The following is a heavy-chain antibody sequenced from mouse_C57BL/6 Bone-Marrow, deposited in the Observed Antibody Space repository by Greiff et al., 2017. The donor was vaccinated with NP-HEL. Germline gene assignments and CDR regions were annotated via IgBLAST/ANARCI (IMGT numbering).Heavy chain of an antibody. J-gene: IGHJ4*01. V-gene: IGHV6-3*01. CDR1: GFTFSNYW. D-gene: IGHD2-3*01. Sequence: EVKLQESGGGLVQPGGSMKLSCVASGFTFSNYWMNWVRQSPEKGLEWVAQIRLKSDNYATHYAESVKGRFTISRDDSKSSVYLQMNNLRAEDTGIYYCTPFYDGYYDYAMDYWGQGTSVTVSS. CDR2: IRLKSDNYAT. CDR3: TPFYDGYYDYAMDY.